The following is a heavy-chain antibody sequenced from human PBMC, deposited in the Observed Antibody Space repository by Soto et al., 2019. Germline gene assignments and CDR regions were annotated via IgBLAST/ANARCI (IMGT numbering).Heavy chain of an antibody. CDR2: ISAYNGNT. V-gene: IGHV1-18*01. CDR1: GYTFTSYG. J-gene: IGHJ3*02. Sequence: GASVKVSCKASGYTFTSYGISWVRQAPGQGLEWMGWISAYNGNTNYAQKLQGRVTMTTDTSTSTAYMELRSLRSDDTAVYYCARDFWADDYGDYEQVVSAFDIWGQGTMVTVSS. CDR3: ARDFWADDYGDYEQVVSAFDI. D-gene: IGHD4-17*01.